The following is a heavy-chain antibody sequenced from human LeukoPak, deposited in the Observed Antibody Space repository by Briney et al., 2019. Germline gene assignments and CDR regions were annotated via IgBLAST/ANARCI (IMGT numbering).Heavy chain of an antibody. CDR1: GYTFTSYG. CDR3: TRGASDYWGENYFDY. D-gene: IGHD7-27*01. J-gene: IGHJ4*02. CDR2: MNPNSGTV. V-gene: IGHV1-8*02. Sequence: ASVKVSCKASGYTFTSYGINWVRQATGHGLEWMGWMNPNSGTVGYAQKFQGRVTMTRNASISAAYMELSSLTSEDAAVYYCTRGASDYWGENYFDYWGQGSPVTVSS.